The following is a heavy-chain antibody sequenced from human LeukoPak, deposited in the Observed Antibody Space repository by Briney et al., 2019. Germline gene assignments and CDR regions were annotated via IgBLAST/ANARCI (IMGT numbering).Heavy chain of an antibody. CDR1: GFTFSSYA. D-gene: IGHD3-10*01. V-gene: IGHV3-74*01. CDR2: INSGGSDT. J-gene: IGHJ3*02. Sequence: GSLRLSCAASGFTFSSYAMSWVRQAPGKGLVWVSRINSGGSDTSYADSVKGRFTISRDNTKNTLYLQMNSLRAEDTAVYYCTRDRGTANAFDIWGHGTMVTVSS. CDR3: TRDRGTANAFDI.